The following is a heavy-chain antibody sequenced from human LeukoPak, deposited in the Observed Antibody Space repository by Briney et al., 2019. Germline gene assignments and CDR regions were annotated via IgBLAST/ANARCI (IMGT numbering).Heavy chain of an antibody. J-gene: IGHJ4*02. V-gene: IGHV3-30*18. Sequence: GGSLRLSCAASGFTFSSYGMHWVRQAPGKGLEWVAVISYDGSNKYYADSVKGRFTISRDNSKNTLYLQMNSLRAEDTAVYYCAKDPGGRFGELLYHFDYWGQGTLVTVSS. CDR2: ISYDGSNK. CDR1: GFTFSSYG. CDR3: AKDPGGRFGELLYHFDY. D-gene: IGHD3-10*01.